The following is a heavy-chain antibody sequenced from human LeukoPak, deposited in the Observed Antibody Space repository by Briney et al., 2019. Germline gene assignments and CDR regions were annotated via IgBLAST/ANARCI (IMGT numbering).Heavy chain of an antibody. Sequence: GGSLRLSCAASGFTFSHYGMSWVRQAPGKGLQWVSGIPSSGGTTYYADSVKGRFTISRDDSKNTLFLQMNSLRAEDTAVYYCAKKYYWGQGTLVTVSS. CDR1: GFTFSHYG. CDR3: AKKYY. CDR2: IPSSGGTT. V-gene: IGHV3-23*01. J-gene: IGHJ4*02.